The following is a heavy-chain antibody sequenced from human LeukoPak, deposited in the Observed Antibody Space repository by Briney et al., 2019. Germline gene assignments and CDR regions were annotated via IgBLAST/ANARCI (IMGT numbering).Heavy chain of an antibody. CDR1: GGFISSYY. J-gene: IGHJ4*02. Sequence: SETLSLTCTVSGGFISSYYWSWIRQPPGKGLEWIGYIYYSGNTNYNPSLKSRVTISVDTSKNQFSLKLSSVTAADTAVYYCARVGVSGAARLDYWGQGTLVTVSS. V-gene: IGHV4-59*01. D-gene: IGHD6-6*01. CDR3: ARVGVSGAARLDY. CDR2: IYYSGNT.